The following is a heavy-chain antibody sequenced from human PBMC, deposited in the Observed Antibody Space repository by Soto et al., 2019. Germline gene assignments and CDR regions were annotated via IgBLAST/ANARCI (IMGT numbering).Heavy chain of an antibody. CDR2: ISYDGSNK. CDR1: GFTFSSYG. CDR3: AKDFVDLNSGNDY. V-gene: IGHV3-30*18. Sequence: QVQLVESGGGVVQPGRSLRLSCAASGFTFSSYGMHWVRQAPGKGLEWVAVISYDGSNKYYADSVKGRFTISRDNYKNTLYLQMNSLRCEDTAVYYCAKDFVDLNSGNDYWGQGTLGTVSS. D-gene: IGHD5-12*01. J-gene: IGHJ4*02.